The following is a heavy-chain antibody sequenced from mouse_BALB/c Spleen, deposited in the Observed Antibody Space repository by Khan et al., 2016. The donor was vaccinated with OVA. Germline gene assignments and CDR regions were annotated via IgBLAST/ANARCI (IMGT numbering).Heavy chain of an antibody. J-gene: IGHJ3*02. CDR3: ARNSYMWDFTE. CDR2: IRSGGST. D-gene: IGHD4-1*01. Sequence: QVQLKESGPGLVQPSQSLSITCPVSGFSLNTYGIHWIRQSQGKGLEWLGVIRSGGSTDYNGAFISRLNLTKDNSQSQVLFKINSLQAGDTAMYYCARNSYMWDFTEWGQGAVVTMAA. V-gene: IGHV2-2*01. CDR1: GFSLNTYG.